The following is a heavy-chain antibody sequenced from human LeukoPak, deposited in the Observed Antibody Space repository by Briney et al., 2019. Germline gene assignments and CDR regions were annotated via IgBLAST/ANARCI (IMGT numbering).Heavy chain of an antibody. J-gene: IGHJ3*02. V-gene: IGHV3-23*01. CDR2: ISGSGGST. Sequence: GGSLRLSCAASGFTFSSYAMSWARQAPGKGLEWVSAISGSGGSTYYADSVKGRFTISRDNSKNTLYLQMNSLRAEGTAVYYCAKDEYSGSYNAFDIWGQGTMVTVSS. D-gene: IGHD1-26*01. CDR1: GFTFSSYA. CDR3: AKDEYSGSYNAFDI.